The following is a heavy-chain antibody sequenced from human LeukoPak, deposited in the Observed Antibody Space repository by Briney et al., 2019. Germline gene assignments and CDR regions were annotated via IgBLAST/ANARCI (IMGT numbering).Heavy chain of an antibody. D-gene: IGHD2-2*01. J-gene: IGHJ4*02. V-gene: IGHV3-30*02. Sequence: GGSLRLSCAASGFTFSSYGMHWVRQAPGKGLEWVAFIRYDGSNKYYADSVKGRFTISRDNSKNTLYLQMNSLRAEDTAVYYCAKDYRLLAYFDYWGQGTLVTVSS. CDR2: IRYDGSNK. CDR3: AKDYRLLAYFDY. CDR1: GFTFSSYG.